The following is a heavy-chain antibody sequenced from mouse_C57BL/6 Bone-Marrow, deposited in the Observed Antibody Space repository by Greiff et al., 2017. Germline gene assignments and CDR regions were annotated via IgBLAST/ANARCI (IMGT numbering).Heavy chain of an antibody. J-gene: IGHJ4*01. CDR2: MHPNGGSP. D-gene: IGHD2-4*01. V-gene: IGHV1-64*01. Sequence: QVQLQQSGAELVKPGASVKLSCKASCYTFTNYWMHWVKQRPGQGLEWIGMMHPNGGSPDYNEKFKSEATLSVDKSSRTAYMELSSLTSEDSAVYYCARSYDYDDYTMDYWGQGTSVTVSS. CDR3: ARSYDYDDYTMDY. CDR1: CYTFTNYW.